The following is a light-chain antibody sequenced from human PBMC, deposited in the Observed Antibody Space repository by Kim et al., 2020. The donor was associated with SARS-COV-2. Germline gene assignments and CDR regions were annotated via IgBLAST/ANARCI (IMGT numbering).Light chain of an antibody. J-gene: IGKJ4*01. Sequence: DIQMAQSPSSLSASVGDRVTITCRTSQSISSYLNWYQQKPGKAPNLLIYAASSLQSGVPSRFSGSGSGTDFTLTISSLQPEDCATYYCQQSYSLPLTFGGGTKVDIK. CDR1: QSISSY. CDR3: QQSYSLPLT. V-gene: IGKV1-39*01. CDR2: AAS.